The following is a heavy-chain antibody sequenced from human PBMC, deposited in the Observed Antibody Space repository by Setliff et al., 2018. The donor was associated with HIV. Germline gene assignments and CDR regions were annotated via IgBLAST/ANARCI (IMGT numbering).Heavy chain of an antibody. V-gene: IGHV1-69*06. Sequence: ASVMVSCKASGDTFDSLSISWVRQAPGQGLEWMGRIIPIYGSTNYAQRFQGRVTITADKSTNTAYMELSSLKSEDTAIYYCATGGVIVPAGYSWGQGTLVTVSS. D-gene: IGHD6-19*01. CDR2: IIPIYGST. CDR3: ATGGVIVPAGYS. J-gene: IGHJ4*02. CDR1: GDTFDSLS.